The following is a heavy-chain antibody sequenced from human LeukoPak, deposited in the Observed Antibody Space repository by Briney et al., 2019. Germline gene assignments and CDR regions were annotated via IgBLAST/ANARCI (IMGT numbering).Heavy chain of an antibody. CDR1: GFTFSSYS. D-gene: IGHD6-6*01. CDR2: IGSTTTDM. Sequence: GGSLRLSCAASGFTFSSYSMNWVRQAPGKGLEWVSSIGSTTTDMSYTGSVKGRFSISRDNAKNSLSLQMNSLRVEDTAVYYCTRDRLFDCWGQGTLVTVSS. V-gene: IGHV3-21*01. CDR3: TRDRLFDC. J-gene: IGHJ4*02.